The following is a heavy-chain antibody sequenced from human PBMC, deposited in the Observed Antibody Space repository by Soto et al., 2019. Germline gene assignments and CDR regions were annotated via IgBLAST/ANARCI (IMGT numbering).Heavy chain of an antibody. J-gene: IGHJ6*02. CDR1: GYIFVNYG. V-gene: IGHV1-18*01. Sequence: ASVKVSWKASGYIFVNYGSAWVRQDPGQGLEWLGWISPYTGNTYYATKVQGRLTLTTDTSTSTAFMDLGSLTSADTAVYYCAMVDLYVTPTPQDVWGQGTTVTVSS. CDR3: AMVDLYVTPTPQDV. CDR2: ISPYTGNT. D-gene: IGHD3-16*01.